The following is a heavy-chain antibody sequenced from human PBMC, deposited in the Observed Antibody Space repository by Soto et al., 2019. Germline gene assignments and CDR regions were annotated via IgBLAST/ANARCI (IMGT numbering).Heavy chain of an antibody. J-gene: IGHJ6*02. CDR1: GYTFTSYA. D-gene: IGHD3-10*01. CDR2: INAGNGNT. CDR3: ARVSPGGSGSYYNDYYYYGMDV. V-gene: IGHV1-3*01. Sequence: QVPLVQSGAEVKKPGASVKVSCKASGYTFTSYAMHWVRQAPGQRLEWMGWINAGNGNTKYSQKFQGRVTITRDTSASTAYMELSSLRSEDTAVYYCARVSPGGSGSYYNDYYYYGMDVWGQGTTVTVSS.